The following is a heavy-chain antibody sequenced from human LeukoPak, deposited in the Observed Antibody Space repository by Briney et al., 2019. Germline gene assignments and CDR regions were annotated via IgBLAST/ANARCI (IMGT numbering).Heavy chain of an antibody. CDR2: IGSSGSTV. J-gene: IGHJ3*02. V-gene: IGHV3-48*03. CDR1: GFTFSAYE. D-gene: IGHD2-15*01. Sequence: GGSLRLSCAASGFTFSAYEMNWVRQAPGKWLEWVSYIGSSGSTVYYADSVKGRFTISRDNAKNSLYMQMESLRDEDTAVYYCARDLFGYCSGGSCYSVHAFDIWGQGTMVTVSS. CDR3: ARDLFGYCSGGSCYSVHAFDI.